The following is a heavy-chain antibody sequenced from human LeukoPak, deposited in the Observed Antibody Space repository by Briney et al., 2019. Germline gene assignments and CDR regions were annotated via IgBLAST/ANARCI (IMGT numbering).Heavy chain of an antibody. Sequence: PSETLSLTCTVSGGSISSSSYYWGWIRQPPGKGLEWIVSVYYSGTTYYNPSRKSRVTISVDTSKNQFSLKLSSVTAADTAVYYCAREDNDSSGYYLGSGIVGDPNFDYWGQGTLVTVSS. V-gene: IGHV4-39*07. CDR1: GGSISSSSYY. CDR2: VYYSGTT. J-gene: IGHJ4*02. D-gene: IGHD3-22*01. CDR3: AREDNDSSGYYLGSGIVGDPNFDY.